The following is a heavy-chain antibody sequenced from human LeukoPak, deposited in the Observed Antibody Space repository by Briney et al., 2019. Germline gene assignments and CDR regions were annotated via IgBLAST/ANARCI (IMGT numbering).Heavy chain of an antibody. J-gene: IGHJ4*02. CDR2: ISVYNGNA. D-gene: IGHD3-9*01. CDR1: GYTFTSYG. Sequence: ASVKVSCKASGYTFTSYGINWVRQAPGQGLEWMGWISVYNGNAKYAQKLQGRVTMTTDTSTTTAYMELRSLRSDDTAVYYCARDRTASSYDIWGQGTLVTVSS. CDR3: ARDRTASSYDI. V-gene: IGHV1-18*01.